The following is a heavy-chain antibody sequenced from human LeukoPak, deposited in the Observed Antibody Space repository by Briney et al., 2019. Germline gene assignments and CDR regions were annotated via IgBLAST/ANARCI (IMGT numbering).Heavy chain of an antibody. V-gene: IGHV3-23*01. Sequence: GGSLRLSCAASGFTFTNYAMSWVRETPGKGLEWVSATVGSRPDTYHADSVKGRFTVSRDNSKNTLYLQMNSLRAEDTAVYYCARDRRFLEWAYFDYWGQGTLVTVSS. CDR2: TVGSRPDT. D-gene: IGHD3-3*01. CDR1: GFTFTNYA. CDR3: ARDRRFLEWAYFDY. J-gene: IGHJ4*02.